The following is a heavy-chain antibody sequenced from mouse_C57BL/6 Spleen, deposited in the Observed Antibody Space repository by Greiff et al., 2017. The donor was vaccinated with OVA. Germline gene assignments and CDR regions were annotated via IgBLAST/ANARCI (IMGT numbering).Heavy chain of an antibody. V-gene: IGHV1-61*01. D-gene: IGHD2-9*01. J-gene: IGHJ2*01. CDR1: GYTFTSYW. CDR3: ARPSYGYEEDY. CDR2: IYPSDSET. Sequence: QVQLQQPGAELVRPGSSVKLSCKASGYTFTSYWMDWVKQRPGQGLEWIGNIYPSDSETHYNQKFKDKATLTVDKSSSTAYMQLSSLTSEDSAVYYCARPSYGYEEDYWGQGTTLTVSS.